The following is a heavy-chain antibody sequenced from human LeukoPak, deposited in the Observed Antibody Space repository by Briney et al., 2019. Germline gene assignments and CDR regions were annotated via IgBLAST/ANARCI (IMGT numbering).Heavy chain of an antibody. CDR3: ARPKGSGSYSYYYYGMDV. CDR1: GFTFSSYW. V-gene: IGHV3-7*01. D-gene: IGHD1-26*01. Sequence: GGSLRLSCAASGFTFSSYWMSWVRQAPEKGLEWVANIKQDGSEIYYVDSVKGRFTISRDNTKNSLYLQMNSLRAEDTAVYYCARPKGSGSYSYYYYGMDVWGRVTTVTVSS. J-gene: IGHJ6*02. CDR2: IKQDGSEI.